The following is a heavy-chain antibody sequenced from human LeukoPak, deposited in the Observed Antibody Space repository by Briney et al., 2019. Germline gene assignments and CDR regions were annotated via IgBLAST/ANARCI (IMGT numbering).Heavy chain of an antibody. CDR2: ISGSGGST. J-gene: IGHJ3*01. CDR1: GFTFSSYA. Sequence: PGGSLRLSCAASGFTFSSYAMSWVRQAPGKGLEWVSAISGSGGSTYYADSVKGRFTISRDNSENTLYLQMNSLRAEDTAVYYCATPPGGFLEWLLFWGQGTMVTVSS. V-gene: IGHV3-23*01. CDR3: ATPPGGFLEWLLF. D-gene: IGHD3-3*01.